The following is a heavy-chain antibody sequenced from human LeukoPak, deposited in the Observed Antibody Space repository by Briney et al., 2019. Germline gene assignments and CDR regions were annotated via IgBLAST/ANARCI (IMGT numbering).Heavy chain of an antibody. J-gene: IGHJ5*02. CDR1: GFTFSSYA. Sequence: GGSLRLSCAASGFTFSSYAMHWVRQAPGKGLEWVAVISYDGSNKYYADSVKGRFTISRDNSKNTLYLQMNSLRAEDTAVYYCARDKAGNSYNWFDPWGQGTLVTVSS. CDR2: ISYDGSNK. D-gene: IGHD6-6*01. V-gene: IGHV3-30-3*01. CDR3: ARDKAGNSYNWFDP.